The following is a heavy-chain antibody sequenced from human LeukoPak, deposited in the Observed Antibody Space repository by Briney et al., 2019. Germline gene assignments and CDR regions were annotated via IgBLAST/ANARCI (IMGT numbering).Heavy chain of an antibody. CDR3: ARDLSYGSYYYGMDV. D-gene: IGHD5-18*01. J-gene: IGHJ6*04. CDR2: ISSSGSTI. CDR1: GFTFSSYS. Sequence: GGSLRLSCAASGFTFSSYSMNWVRQAPGKGLEWVSYISSSGSTIYYADSMKGRFTISRDNAKNSLYLQMNSLRAEDTAVYYCARDLSYGSYYYGMDVWGKGTTVTVSS. V-gene: IGHV3-48*04.